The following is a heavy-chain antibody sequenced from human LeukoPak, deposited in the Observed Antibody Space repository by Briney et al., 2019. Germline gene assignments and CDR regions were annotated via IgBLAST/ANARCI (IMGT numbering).Heavy chain of an antibody. CDR3: ARVLITRFYYDISGPLNL. J-gene: IGHJ5*02. D-gene: IGHD3-22*01. V-gene: IGHV3-66*01. Sequence: GGSLRLSCAASGFTVSSHYMSRVREAPGKGLEWVSLIYSAGSVYYADSVKDRFSISGDDSKNTLDLQMNTLRAEDTAVYYCARVLITRFYYDISGPLNLWGQGTLVTVSS. CDR1: GFTVSSHY. CDR2: IYSAGSV.